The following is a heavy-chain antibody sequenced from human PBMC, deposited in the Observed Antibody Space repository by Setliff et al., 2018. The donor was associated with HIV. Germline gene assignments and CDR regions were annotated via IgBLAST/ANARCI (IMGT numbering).Heavy chain of an antibody. J-gene: IGHJ5*02. Sequence: HPGGSLRLSCAVSGFNFRGYNMNWVRQAPGKGLEWVSYISSSGSTIYYADSVKGRFTISRDNAKNSLYLQMNSLRAEDTAVYYCARDSSIVVVVAATPDLGFDPWGQGTLVTVSS. CDR3: ARDSSIVVVVAATPDLGFDP. CDR1: GFNFRGYN. V-gene: IGHV3-48*04. D-gene: IGHD2-15*01. CDR2: ISSSGSTI.